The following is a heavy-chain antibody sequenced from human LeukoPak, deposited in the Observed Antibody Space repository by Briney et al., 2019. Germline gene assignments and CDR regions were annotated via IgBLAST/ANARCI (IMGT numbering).Heavy chain of an antibody. CDR2: INPNSGDT. D-gene: IGHD3-9*01. J-gene: IGHJ4*02. CDR1: GYIFTTYF. Sequence: ASVKVSCKASGYIFTTYFIHWVRQAPGQGLEWMGWINPNSGDTNYVQKFQGRVTMTRDTSISTAYMELTRLRSDDTAVYYCAREGGYDILSGYQDYWGQGTPVPVSS. CDR3: AREGGYDILSGYQDY. V-gene: IGHV1-2*02.